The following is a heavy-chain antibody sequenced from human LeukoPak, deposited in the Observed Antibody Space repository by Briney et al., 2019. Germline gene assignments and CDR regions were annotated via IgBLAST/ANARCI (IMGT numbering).Heavy chain of an antibody. D-gene: IGHD6-19*01. CDR2: IRYDGSNK. V-gene: IGHV3-30*02. CDR3: ARDRGQYSSGWYYFDY. Sequence: GGSLRLSCAASGFTFSSYGMHWVRQAPGKGLEWVAFIRYDGSNKYYADSVKGRFTISRDNSKNTLYLQMNSLRAEDTAVYYCARDRGQYSSGWYYFDYWGQGTLVTVSS. CDR1: GFTFSSYG. J-gene: IGHJ4*02.